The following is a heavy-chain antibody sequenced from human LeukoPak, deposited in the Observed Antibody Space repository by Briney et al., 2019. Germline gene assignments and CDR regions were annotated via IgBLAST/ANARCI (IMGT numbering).Heavy chain of an antibody. J-gene: IGHJ4*02. Sequence: SAPTLVKPTQPLTLTCTFSGFSLSTSGVGVGWIRQPPGKALEWLALVYWSDDNRYSPSLKRRLTITKDTSKNQVVLTLTNVDPVDTATYYCAHSLSRDGDYPFFDYWGQGTLVTVSS. CDR3: AHSLSRDGDYPFFDY. V-gene: IGHV2-5*01. CDR2: VYWSDDN. CDR1: GFSLSTSGVG. D-gene: IGHD4-17*01.